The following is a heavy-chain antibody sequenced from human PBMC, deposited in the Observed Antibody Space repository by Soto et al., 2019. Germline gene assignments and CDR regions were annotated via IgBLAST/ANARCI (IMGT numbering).Heavy chain of an antibody. CDR2: IYHSGST. D-gene: IGHD1-1*01. J-gene: IGHJ4*02. CDR1: GASISSSNW. Sequence: SETLSLTCTVSGASISSSNWWSWVRQPPGKGLEWIGEIYHSGSTNYNPSLQSRVTISIDTSQNQFSLRMTSVTAADTAIYYCARDSANWYYFWGQGTLVTVSS. CDR3: ARDSANWYYF. V-gene: IGHV4-4*02.